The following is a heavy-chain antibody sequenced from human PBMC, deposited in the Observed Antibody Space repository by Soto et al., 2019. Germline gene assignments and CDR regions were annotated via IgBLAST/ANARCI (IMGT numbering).Heavy chain of an antibody. CDR3: ARAYTWGVAVAGT. V-gene: IGHV1-8*02. D-gene: IGHD6-19*01. CDR1: GYAFTSFG. J-gene: IGHJ4*02. Sequence: GASVKVSCKASGYAFTSFGISWVRQATGQGLEWMGWMNPNSGNTGHAQKFQGRVTMTRNTSISTAYMELSSLSSEDTAVYYCARAYTWGVAVAGTWGQGTLVTVSS. CDR2: MNPNSGNT.